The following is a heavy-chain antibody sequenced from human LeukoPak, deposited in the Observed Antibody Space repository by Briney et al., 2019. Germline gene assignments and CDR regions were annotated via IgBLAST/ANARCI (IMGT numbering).Heavy chain of an antibody. Sequence: PSETLSFTCTVSGGSISSYYWSWIRQPPGKGLEWIGYIYYSGSTNYNPSLKSRVTISVDTSKNQFSLNLSSVTAADTAVYCCARGTGERYYYYYMDVWGKGTTVTVSS. CDR2: IYYSGST. D-gene: IGHD7-27*01. CDR3: ARGTGERYYYYYMDV. V-gene: IGHV4-59*01. J-gene: IGHJ6*03. CDR1: GGSISSYY.